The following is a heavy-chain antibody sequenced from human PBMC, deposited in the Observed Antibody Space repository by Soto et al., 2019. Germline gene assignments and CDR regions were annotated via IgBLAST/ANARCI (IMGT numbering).Heavy chain of an antibody. CDR2: INPSGGST. V-gene: IGHV1-46*01. Sequence: QVQLVQSGAEVKKPGASVKVSCKASGYTFTSYYMHWVRQAPGQGLEWMGIINPSGGSTSYAQKFKGRVTMTRDTSTSTVYMELSSLRSEDTAVYYCARDRGLRFLESVYGMDVWGQGTTVTVSS. CDR1: GYTFTSYY. D-gene: IGHD3-3*01. J-gene: IGHJ6*02. CDR3: ARDRGLRFLESVYGMDV.